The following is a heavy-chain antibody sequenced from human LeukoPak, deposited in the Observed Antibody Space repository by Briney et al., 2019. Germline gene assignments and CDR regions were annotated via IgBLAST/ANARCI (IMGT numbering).Heavy chain of an antibody. Sequence: ASVKVSCKVSGYTLTELSMHWVRQAPGKGLEWMGGFDPEDGETIYAQKFQGRVTMNEDTSTDTAYMELSSLRSEDTAVYYCATGVRGVNTFDPWGQGTLVTVSS. D-gene: IGHD3-10*01. V-gene: IGHV1-24*01. J-gene: IGHJ5*02. CDR2: FDPEDGET. CDR1: GYTLTELS. CDR3: ATGVRGVNTFDP.